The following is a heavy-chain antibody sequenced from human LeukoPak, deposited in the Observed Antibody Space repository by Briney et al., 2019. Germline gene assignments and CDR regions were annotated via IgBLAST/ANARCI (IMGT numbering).Heavy chain of an antibody. CDR1: GFTFSSYA. Sequence: QPGGSLRLSCAASGFTFSSYAMSWVRQAPGKGLEWVSAISGSGGSTYYAASVKGRFTISRDNSKNTLYLQMNSLRAEDTAVYYCAKARDSSGWYFDYWGQGTLVTVSS. CDR3: AKARDSSGWYFDY. CDR2: ISGSGGST. V-gene: IGHV3-23*01. D-gene: IGHD6-19*01. J-gene: IGHJ4*02.